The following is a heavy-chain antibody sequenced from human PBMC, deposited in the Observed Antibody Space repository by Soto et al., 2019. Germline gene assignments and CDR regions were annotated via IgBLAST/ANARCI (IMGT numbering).Heavy chain of an antibody. D-gene: IGHD3-16*02. CDR1: GYTFTSYG. CDR3: APDLAVSGRYRSLDA. Sequence: QVQLVQSGAEVKKPGASVKVSCKASGYTFTSYGISWVRQAPGQGLEWMGWISAYNGNTNYAQKLQGRVTMTTDTSTSTAYMARRTLGSDDTAEYYCAPDLAVSGRYRSLDAWGQGTLVTVSS. CDR2: ISAYNGNT. J-gene: IGHJ5*02. V-gene: IGHV1-18*01.